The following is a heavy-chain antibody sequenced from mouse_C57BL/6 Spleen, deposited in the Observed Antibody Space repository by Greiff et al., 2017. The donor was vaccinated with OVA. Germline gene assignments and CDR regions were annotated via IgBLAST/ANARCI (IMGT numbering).Heavy chain of an antibody. Sequence: EVKLVESGPGLVKPSQSLSLTCSVTGYSITSGYYWNWIRQFPGNNLEWMGYISYDGSNNYNPSLKNRISITRDTSKNQFFLKLNSVTTEDTATYYCARDQARFDYWGQGTTLTVSS. CDR1: GYSITSGYY. CDR3: ARDQARFDY. D-gene: IGHD3-2*02. CDR2: ISYDGSN. J-gene: IGHJ2*01. V-gene: IGHV3-6*01.